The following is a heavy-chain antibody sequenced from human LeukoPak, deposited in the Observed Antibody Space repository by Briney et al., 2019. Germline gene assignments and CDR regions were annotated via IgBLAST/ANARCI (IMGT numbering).Heavy chain of an antibody. J-gene: IGHJ3*02. D-gene: IGHD3-22*01. Sequence: ASETLSLTCTVSGGSISSYYWSWIRQPPGKGLEWIGYIYYSGSTNYNPSLKSRVTISVDTSKNQFSLKLSSVTAADTAVYYCASHSGGYYGAFDIWGQGTMVTVSS. CDR3: ASHSGGYYGAFDI. V-gene: IGHV4-59*08. CDR1: GGSISSYY. CDR2: IYYSGST.